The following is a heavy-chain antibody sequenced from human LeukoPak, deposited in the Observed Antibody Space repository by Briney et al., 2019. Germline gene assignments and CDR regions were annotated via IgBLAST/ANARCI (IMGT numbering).Heavy chain of an antibody. CDR3: AKVSAARYDNWFDP. D-gene: IGHD6-6*01. J-gene: IGHJ5*02. V-gene: IGHV3-30*18. CDR2: ISYDGSNK. Sequence: PGGSLRLSCAASGFTFSDYYMSWIRQAPGKGLEWVAVISYDGSNKYYADSVKGRFTISRDNSKNTLYLQMNSLRAEDTAVYYCAKVSAARYDNWFDPWGQGTLVTVSS. CDR1: GFTFSDYY.